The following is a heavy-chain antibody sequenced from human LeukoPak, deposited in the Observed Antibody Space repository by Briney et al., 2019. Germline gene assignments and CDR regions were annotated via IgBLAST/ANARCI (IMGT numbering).Heavy chain of an antibody. J-gene: IGHJ4*02. CDR1: GFTFSSYA. D-gene: IGHD3/OR15-3a*01. CDR3: AKLKEDWGYFDY. CDR2: ISYDRNNK. Sequence: GGSLRLSCAASGFTFSSYAMHWVRQAPGKGLEWVAVISYDRNNKYYADSVKGRFTISRDNSKNTLYLQMNSLRAEDTAVYYCAKLKEDWGYFDYWGQGTLVTVSS. V-gene: IGHV3-30-3*02.